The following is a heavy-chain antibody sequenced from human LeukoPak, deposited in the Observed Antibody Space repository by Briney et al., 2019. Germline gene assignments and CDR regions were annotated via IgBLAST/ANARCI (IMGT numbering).Heavy chain of an antibody. CDR1: GGSISNYY. D-gene: IGHD3-16*02. CDR3: ARKYDYVWGSYRTAHLEYFDY. J-gene: IGHJ4*02. CDR2: IYYSGST. Sequence: PSQTLSLTCTVSGGSISNYYWGWIRQSPGRGLEWIGYIYYSGSTHYNPSLKSRVTMSVDTSKNQFSLKLSSVTAADTAVYYCARKYDYVWGSYRTAHLEYFDYWGQGTLVTVSS. V-gene: IGHV4-59*12.